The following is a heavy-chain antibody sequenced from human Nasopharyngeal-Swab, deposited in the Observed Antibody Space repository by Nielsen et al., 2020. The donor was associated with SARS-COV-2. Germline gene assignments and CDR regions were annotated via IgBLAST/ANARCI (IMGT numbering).Heavy chain of an antibody. J-gene: IGHJ6*02. CDR2: ISTSSSYL. V-gene: IGHV3-21*01. CDR1: GFTLSSNS. Sequence: GGSLRLSCAASGFTLSSNSMNWVRQAPGKGLEWVSSISTSSSYLYYADSVKGRFTISRDNPKNSLYLQMNSLRAEDTAVYYCARGRGGGYGPWGYYYYDMDVWGHGTTVTVSS. CDR3: ARGRGGGYGPWGYYYYDMDV. D-gene: IGHD5-12*01.